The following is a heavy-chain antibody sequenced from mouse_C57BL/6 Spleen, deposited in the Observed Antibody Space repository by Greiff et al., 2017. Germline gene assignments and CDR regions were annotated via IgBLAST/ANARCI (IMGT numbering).Heavy chain of an antibody. CDR1: GYTFTSYW. J-gene: IGHJ4*01. V-gene: IGHV1-64*01. Sequence: VQLQQPGAELVKPGASVKLSCKASGYTFTSYWMHWVKQRPGQGLEWIGMIHPNSGSTNYNEKFKSKATLTVDKSSSTAYMQLSSLTSEDSAVYYCAYYEGYYAMDYWGQGTSVTVSS. CDR3: AYYEGYYAMDY. CDR2: IHPNSGST. D-gene: IGHD2-4*01.